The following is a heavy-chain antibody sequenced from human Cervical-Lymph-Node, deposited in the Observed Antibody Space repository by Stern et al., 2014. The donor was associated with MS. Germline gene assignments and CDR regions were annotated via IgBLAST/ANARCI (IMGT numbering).Heavy chain of an antibody. CDR1: GGTFSTVA. J-gene: IGHJ4*02. CDR2: IIPLFTTA. Sequence: VQLVESGAEVKKPGSSVKVSCKVSGGTFSTVAITWLRQAPGQGLEWMGGIIPLFTTATYAQRFRDRVTFTADKSTNTVYMELTNLTYEDTAVFYCARDPPEGISMPRPGGNYWGQGTLVTVSS. CDR3: ARDPPEGISMPRPGGNY. V-gene: IGHV1-69*06. D-gene: IGHD2/OR15-2a*01.